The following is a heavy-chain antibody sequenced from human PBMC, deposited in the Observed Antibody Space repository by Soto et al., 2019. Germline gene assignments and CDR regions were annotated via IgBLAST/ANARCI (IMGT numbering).Heavy chain of an antibody. Sequence: EVQLLESGGGLVQPGGSLRLSCAASGFTFSSYAMSWVRQAPGKGLEWLSAISGSSCHTYYGDSVKGRFTISRDNSKNTLYLQRNRLKAEDTAVYYCATFRFLASTHCFAEEGGYWGQGTLVTVSS. V-gene: IGHV3-23*01. J-gene: IGHJ4*02. CDR3: ATFRFLASTHCFAEEGGY. D-gene: IGHD2-2*01. CDR2: ISGSSCHT. CDR1: GFTFSSYA.